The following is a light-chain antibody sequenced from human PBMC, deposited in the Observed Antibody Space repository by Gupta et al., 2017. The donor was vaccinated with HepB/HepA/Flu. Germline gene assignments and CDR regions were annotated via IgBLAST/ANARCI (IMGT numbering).Light chain of an antibody. V-gene: IGKV3-11*01. Sequence: EIVLTQSPATLSLSPGERATLSCRASQSVSSYLAWYQQKPGQAPRLLIYDASNRAPGIPARFSGSGSGTDFTLTSSSLEPEDFAVYYCQQRSNWPTFGQGTRLEIK. CDR3: QQRSNWPT. CDR2: DAS. J-gene: IGKJ5*01. CDR1: QSVSSY.